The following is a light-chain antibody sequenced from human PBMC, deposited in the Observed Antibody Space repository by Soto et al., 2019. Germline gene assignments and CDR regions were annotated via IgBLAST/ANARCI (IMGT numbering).Light chain of an antibody. Sequence: EIVMTQSPATLSVSPGERATLSCRASQSVSSNLAWYQQKPGQAPRLLIYGASTRATGIPARFSGSGSGTEFTITFSSLQSEDFAVYYCQQYNNWPLLTFGGGTKVEIK. CDR1: QSVSSN. V-gene: IGKV3-15*01. CDR2: GAS. J-gene: IGKJ4*01. CDR3: QQYNNWPLLT.